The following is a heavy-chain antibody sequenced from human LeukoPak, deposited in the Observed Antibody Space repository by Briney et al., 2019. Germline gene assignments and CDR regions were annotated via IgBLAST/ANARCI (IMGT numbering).Heavy chain of an antibody. CDR3: ARASAQWSDY. Sequence: GASVKVSCKASGYTFTTYGISWVRQAPGQGLEWMGWISGYNGNTNYAQKFRGRVTMTTDTSTSTAYMELRGLRSDDTAVYYCARASAQWSDYWGQGTLVTVSS. J-gene: IGHJ4*02. CDR2: ISGYNGNT. CDR1: GYTFTTYG. V-gene: IGHV1-18*01. D-gene: IGHD2-15*01.